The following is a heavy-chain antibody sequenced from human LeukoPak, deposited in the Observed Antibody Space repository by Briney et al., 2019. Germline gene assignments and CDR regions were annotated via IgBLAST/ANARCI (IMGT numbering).Heavy chain of an antibody. D-gene: IGHD4-17*01. CDR1: GFIFDDYG. CDR2: INWNGGST. J-gene: IGHJ4*02. V-gene: IGHV3-20*04. Sequence: LSGGSLRLSCAASGFIFDDYGMTWVRQAPGKGLEWVSGINWNGGSTGYADSVKGRFTISRDNAKNSLYLQMNSLRAEDTALYYCARVASRTYGDYFDYWGQGTLVTVSS. CDR3: ARVASRTYGDYFDY.